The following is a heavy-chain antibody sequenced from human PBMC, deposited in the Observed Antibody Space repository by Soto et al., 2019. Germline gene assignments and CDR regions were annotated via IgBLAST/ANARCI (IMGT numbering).Heavy chain of an antibody. D-gene: IGHD2-2*01. J-gene: IGHJ6*02. V-gene: IGHV3-30-3*01. CDR2: ISYDGSNK. CDR1: GFTFSSYA. CDR3: ARDPALGYCSSTSCYGYGMDV. Sequence: QVQLVESGGGVVQPGRSLRLSCAASGFTFSSYAMHWVRQAPGKGLEWVAVISYDGSNKYYADSVKGRFTISRDNSKNTLYLQMNSLRDEDTAVYYCARDPALGYCSSTSCYGYGMDVWGQGTTVTVSS.